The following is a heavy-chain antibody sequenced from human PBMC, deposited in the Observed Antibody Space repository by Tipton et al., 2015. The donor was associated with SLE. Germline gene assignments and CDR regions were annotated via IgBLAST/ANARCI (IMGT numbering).Heavy chain of an antibody. D-gene: IGHD6-19*01. CDR1: GFTFRNYA. J-gene: IGHJ4*02. CDR3: ATWLVNHFDY. CDR2: IDGPTDAT. Sequence: SLRLSCAASGFTFRNYAMNWVRQAPGKGLEWVATIDGPTDATHYADSVKGRFSIFRDNPKNMVYLQMNSLRGEDTALYYCATWLVNHFDYWGRGTQVTVSS. V-gene: IGHV3-23*01.